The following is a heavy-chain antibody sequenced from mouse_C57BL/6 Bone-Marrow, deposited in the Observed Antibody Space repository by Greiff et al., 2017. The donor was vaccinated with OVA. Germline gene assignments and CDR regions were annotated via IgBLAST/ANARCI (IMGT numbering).Heavy chain of an antibody. Sequence: QVQLKESGAELAKPGASVKLSCKASGYTFTSYWMHWVKQRPGQGLEWIGYINPSSGYTKYNQKFKDKAKLTADKSSSTAYMQLSSLTYTDSAVAYCARVGYQYYYAMDYWGQGTSVTVSS. CDR1: GYTFTSYW. CDR3: ARVGYQYYYAMDY. V-gene: IGHV1-7*01. J-gene: IGHJ4*01. CDR2: INPSSGYT. D-gene: IGHD2-14*01.